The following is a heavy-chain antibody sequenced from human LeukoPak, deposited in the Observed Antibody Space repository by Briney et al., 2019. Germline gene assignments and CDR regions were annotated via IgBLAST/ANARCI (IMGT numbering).Heavy chain of an antibody. CDR2: ISSSSSYI. V-gene: IGHV3-21*01. CDR3: ATIAAAVDY. CDR1: GFTFSSYS. J-gene: IGHJ4*02. Sequence: PGGSLRLSCAASGFTFSSYSMNWVRQAPGKGLEWVSSISSSSSYIYYADSVKGRFTISGDNAKNSLYLQMNSLRAEDTAVYYCATIAAAVDYWGQGTLVTVSS. D-gene: IGHD6-13*01.